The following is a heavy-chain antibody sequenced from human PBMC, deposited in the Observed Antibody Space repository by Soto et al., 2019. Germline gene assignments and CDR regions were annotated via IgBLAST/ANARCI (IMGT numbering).Heavy chain of an antibody. D-gene: IGHD1-1*01. Sequence: SETLFLTCTVSGCSISSGGYCWSWIRQHPGKGLEWIGYIYYSGSTYYNPSLKSRVTISVDTSKNQFSLKLSSVTAADTAVYYCAREGTSKTNYEYDSMDVWGKGTTVTVSS. CDR2: IYYSGST. CDR1: GCSISSGGYC. J-gene: IGHJ6*03. V-gene: IGHV4-31*03. CDR3: AREGTSKTNYEYDSMDV.